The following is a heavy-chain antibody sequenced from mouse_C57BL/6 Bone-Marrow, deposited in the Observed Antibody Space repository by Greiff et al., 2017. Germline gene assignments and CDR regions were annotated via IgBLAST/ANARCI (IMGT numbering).Heavy chain of an antibody. CDR1: GYAFSRSW. D-gene: IGHD1-1*01. CDR2: IYPGDGDT. CDR3: ARFGYYGSPYFDY. V-gene: IGHV1-82*01. J-gene: IGHJ2*01. Sequence: VQLQQSGPELVKPGASVKISCKASGYAFSRSWMNWVKQRPGKGLEWIGRIYPGDGDTNYNGKFKGKATLTADKSSSTAYMQLSSLTYEDSAVYFWARFGYYGSPYFDYWGQGTTLTVSS.